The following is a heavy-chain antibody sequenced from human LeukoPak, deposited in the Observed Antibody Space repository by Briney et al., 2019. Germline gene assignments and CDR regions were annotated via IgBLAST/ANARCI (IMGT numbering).Heavy chain of an antibody. CDR2: INHSGST. CDR1: GGSISSSSYY. CDR3: ARDLSGSYRRWFDP. V-gene: IGHV4-39*07. D-gene: IGHD1-26*01. J-gene: IGHJ5*02. Sequence: PSETLSLTCTVSGGSISSSSYYWGWIRQPPGKGLEWIGEINHSGSTNYNPSLKSRVTISVDTSKNQFSLKLSSVTAADTAVYYCARDLSGSYRRWFDPWGQGTLVTVSS.